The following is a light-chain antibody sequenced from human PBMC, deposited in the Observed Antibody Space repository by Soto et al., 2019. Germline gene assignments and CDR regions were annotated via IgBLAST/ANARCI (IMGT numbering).Light chain of an antibody. V-gene: IGLV2-23*01. CDR3: CSYTGTSTYV. CDR2: EGN. Sequence: QSALTQPASVSGSPGQSITISCSGTSSDVGSYNLVSWYQQHPGKVPKLMIYEGNKRPSGVSNRFSGSKSGNTASLTISGLQAEDEADYYCCSYTGTSTYVFGTGTKVTVL. CDR1: SSDVGSYNL. J-gene: IGLJ1*01.